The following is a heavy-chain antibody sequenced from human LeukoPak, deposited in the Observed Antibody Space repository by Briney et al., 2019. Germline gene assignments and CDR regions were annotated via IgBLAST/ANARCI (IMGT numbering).Heavy chain of an antibody. V-gene: IGHV3-33*01. CDR1: GFTFSSYG. D-gene: IGHD6-19*01. J-gene: IGHJ3*02. Sequence: GGSLRLSCAASGFTFSSYGMHWVRQAPGKGLEWVAVIWYDGSNKYYADSVKGRFTISRDNSKNTLYLQMSSLRAEDTAMYYCARDTAVAGQDDAFDIWGQGTMVTVSS. CDR2: IWYDGSNK. CDR3: ARDTAVAGQDDAFDI.